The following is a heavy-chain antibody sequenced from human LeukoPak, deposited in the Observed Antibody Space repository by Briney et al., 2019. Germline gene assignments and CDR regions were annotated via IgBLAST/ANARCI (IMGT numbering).Heavy chain of an antibody. CDR1: GFTFSSYA. D-gene: IGHD3-22*01. J-gene: IGHJ5*02. Sequence: GGSLRLSCAASGFTFSSYAMSWDRQAPGKGLEWVSAISGSGGSTYYADSVKGRFTISRDNSKNTLYLQMNSLRAEDTAVYYCAKDHYYDSSGSWFDPWGQGTLVTVSS. CDR3: AKDHYYDSSGSWFDP. CDR2: ISGSGGST. V-gene: IGHV3-23*01.